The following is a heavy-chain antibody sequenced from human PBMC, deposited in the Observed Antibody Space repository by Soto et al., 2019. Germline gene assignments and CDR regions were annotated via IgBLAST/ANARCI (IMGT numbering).Heavy chain of an antibody. CDR3: ARGGSWFEP. CDR2: IYFSRST. Sequence: ETLCLTCTVSRGSTSPQCWSWIRQSPGKGLEWIAYIYFSRSTNYNPSLKSRVTISIDTSKNQFSLKLTSVTAADTAVYYCARGGSWFEPWGQGTPVTV. CDR1: RGSTSPQC. J-gene: IGHJ5*01. V-gene: IGHV4-59*11.